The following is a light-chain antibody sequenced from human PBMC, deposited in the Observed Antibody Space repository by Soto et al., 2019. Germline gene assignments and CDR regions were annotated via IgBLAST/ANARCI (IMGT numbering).Light chain of an antibody. Sequence: QSALTQPASVSGSPGQSITLSCTGTSDDVGTYNLVSWYQQHPTIPPKLLLYESFKRPSGVSDRFYGSKSGNTASLTISGLEAEDEADYYCSSYAGDTTYVFGTGTKV. V-gene: IGLV2-23*01. J-gene: IGLJ1*01. CDR1: SDDVGTYNL. CDR3: SSYAGDTTYV. CDR2: ESF.